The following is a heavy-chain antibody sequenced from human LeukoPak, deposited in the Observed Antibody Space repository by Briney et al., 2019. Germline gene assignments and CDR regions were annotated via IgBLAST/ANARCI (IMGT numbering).Heavy chain of an antibody. J-gene: IGHJ4*02. CDR1: GFTFSSYG. CDR2: ITYDGSST. V-gene: IGHV3-30*18. CDR3: AKPYYYGSRSYMDY. D-gene: IGHD3-10*01. Sequence: GGSLRLSCAASGFTFSSYGMHWVRQAPGKGLEWVAVITYDGSSTYYADSVKGRFTISRDNSKNMLYLQMNSLRAEDTAVYYCAKPYYYGSRSYMDYWGQGTLVTVTS.